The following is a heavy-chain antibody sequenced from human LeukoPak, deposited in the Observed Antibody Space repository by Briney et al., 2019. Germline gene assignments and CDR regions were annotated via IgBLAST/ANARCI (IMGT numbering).Heavy chain of an antibody. Sequence: GESLKISCKASGYTFTSYGISWVRQAPGQGLEWMGWISAYNGNTNYAQKLQGRVTMTTDTSTSTAYMELRSLRSDDTAVYYCARILGYCSSTSCYDWFDPWGQGTLVTVSS. J-gene: IGHJ5*02. D-gene: IGHD2-2*01. CDR3: ARILGYCSSTSCYDWFDP. CDR2: ISAYNGNT. V-gene: IGHV1-18*01. CDR1: GYTFTSYG.